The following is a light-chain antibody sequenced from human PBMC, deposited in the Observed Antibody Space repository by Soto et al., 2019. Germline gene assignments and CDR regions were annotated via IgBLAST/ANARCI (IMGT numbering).Light chain of an antibody. CDR2: AAS. Sequence: DIQMTQSPSSLSASVGDRVTITCRASQSISSYLNWYQQKPGKAPKLLIYAASSLQSGVPSRFSGSGYGTDFTLTISILQPEDFATYYCQQSYSTPWTFGQGTKVEIK. J-gene: IGKJ1*01. CDR3: QQSYSTPWT. V-gene: IGKV1-39*01. CDR1: QSISSY.